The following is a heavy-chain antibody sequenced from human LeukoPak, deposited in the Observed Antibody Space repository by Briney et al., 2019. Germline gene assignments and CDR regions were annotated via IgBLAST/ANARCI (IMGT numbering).Heavy chain of an antibody. J-gene: IGHJ1*01. CDR1: GFTFSDYS. CDR3: VRDLMGSGSTTAYLHH. Sequence: GGSLRLSCAASGFTFSDYSMNWVRQAPGKGLEWVSSISRRSRHVYYAGSVQGRFTISRDNAENSLYLQMNSLRAEDMAVYFCVRDLMGSGSTTAYLHHWGQGTLVTASS. V-gene: IGHV3-21*01. D-gene: IGHD1-1*01. CDR2: ISRRSRHV.